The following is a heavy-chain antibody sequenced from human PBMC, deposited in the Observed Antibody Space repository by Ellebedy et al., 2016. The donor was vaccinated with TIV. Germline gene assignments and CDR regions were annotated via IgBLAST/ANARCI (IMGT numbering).Heavy chain of an antibody. CDR1: GFTVTXNS. Sequence: GESLKISCAASGFTVTXNSMDXFRQAPGKGLELVSVIYSGGGTSYADSVKVRFTIFRDTSKNTLFLQMKSLRAEDTAVYYCARKHLYGLDWGQGTLVTVSS. V-gene: IGHV3-66*01. CDR3: ARKHLYGLD. J-gene: IGHJ4*02. D-gene: IGHD3-10*01. CDR2: IYSGGGT.